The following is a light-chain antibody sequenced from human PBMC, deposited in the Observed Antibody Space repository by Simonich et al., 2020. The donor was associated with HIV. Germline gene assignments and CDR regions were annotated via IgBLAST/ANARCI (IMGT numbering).Light chain of an antibody. V-gene: IGKV1-39*01. CDR1: QTIRNF. Sequence: DIQMTPSPSSLSASVGNRVTISCRARQTIRNFLNWYPQKPGKAPQLLIDGASILQSGVPSMFSGRRSGTDFTLAISNLQPEDFATYYCQQSYSTPYTFGQGTKVEIK. CDR3: QQSYSTPYT. J-gene: IGKJ2*01. CDR2: GAS.